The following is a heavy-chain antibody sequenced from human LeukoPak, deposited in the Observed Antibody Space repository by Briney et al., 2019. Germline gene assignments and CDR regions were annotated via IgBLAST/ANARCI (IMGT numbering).Heavy chain of an antibody. V-gene: IGHV3-48*01. J-gene: IGHJ4*02. CDR2: ISSSSSTI. CDR3: ARDWQRGIAAAGPAY. D-gene: IGHD6-13*01. Sequence: GGSLRFSCAASGFTFSSYSMNWVRQAPGKGLEWVSYISSSSSTIYYADSVKGRFTISRDNAKNSLYLQMNSLRAEDTAVYYCARDWQRGIAAAGPAYWGQGTLVTVSS. CDR1: GFTFSSYS.